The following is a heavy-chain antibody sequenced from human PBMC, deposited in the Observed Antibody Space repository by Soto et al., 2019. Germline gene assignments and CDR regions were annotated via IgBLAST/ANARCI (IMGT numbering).Heavy chain of an antibody. CDR1: GGSISSYY. CDR3: ARSYGSCIDY. V-gene: IGHV4-59*08. D-gene: IGHD5-18*01. Sequence: SETLSLTCTVSGGSISSYYWSWIRQPPGKGLEWIGYIYYSGSTNYNPSLKSRVTISVDTSKNQFSLKLSSVTAADTAVYYCARSYGSCIDYRGQGTLVTVSS. J-gene: IGHJ4*02. CDR2: IYYSGST.